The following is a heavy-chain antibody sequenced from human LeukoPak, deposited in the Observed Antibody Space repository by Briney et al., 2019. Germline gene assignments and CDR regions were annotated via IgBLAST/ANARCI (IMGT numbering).Heavy chain of an antibody. V-gene: IGHV3-30*18. D-gene: IGHD2-15*01. Sequence: GGSLRLSCAASGFTFSDYYMSWVRQAPGKGLEWVAVISHDGSNKYYADSVKGRFTISRDNSKNTLYVQMNSLRAEDTAVYYCAKDRRGYCSGGSCYYNFDYWGQGTLVTVSS. J-gene: IGHJ4*02. CDR1: GFTFSDYY. CDR2: ISHDGSNK. CDR3: AKDRRGYCSGGSCYYNFDY.